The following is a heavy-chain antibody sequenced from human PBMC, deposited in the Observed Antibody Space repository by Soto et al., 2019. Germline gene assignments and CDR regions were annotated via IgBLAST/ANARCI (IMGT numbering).Heavy chain of an antibody. Sequence: QVQLVQSGAEVKKPGASVKVSCKASGYTFTSYGISWVRQAPGQGLEWMGWISAYNGNTNYAQELQGRVTMTTDTSRSTAYMELRSLRSDDTAVYYCARGYCIGGSCDQGTGLEVWGKGTTVTVSS. V-gene: IGHV1-18*01. CDR1: GYTFTSYG. J-gene: IGHJ6*04. D-gene: IGHD2-15*01. CDR3: ARGYCIGGSCDQGTGLEV. CDR2: ISAYNGNT.